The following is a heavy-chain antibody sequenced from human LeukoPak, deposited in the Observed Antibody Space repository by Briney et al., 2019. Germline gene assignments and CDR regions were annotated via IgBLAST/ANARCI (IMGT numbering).Heavy chain of an antibody. CDR2: ISAHNGNT. D-gene: IGHD4-17*01. CDR1: GYTFTSYG. J-gene: IGHJ5*02. Sequence: GASVKVSCKASGYTFTSYGISWVRQAPGQGLEWMGWISAHNGNTNYAQKLQGRVTMTTDTSTSTAYMELRSLRSDDTAVYYCARRDDYGDLNWFAPWGQRTLVTVSS. V-gene: IGHV1-18*01. CDR3: ARRDDYGDLNWFAP.